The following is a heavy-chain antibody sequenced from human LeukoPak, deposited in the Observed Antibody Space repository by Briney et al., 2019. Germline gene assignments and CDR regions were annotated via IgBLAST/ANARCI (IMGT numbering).Heavy chain of an antibody. CDR2: IKDDGSDK. V-gene: IGHV3-7*05. D-gene: IGHD1-26*01. CDR1: GFTFSESW. Sequence: GGSLRLSCAASGFTFSESWMTWVRQAPGKGLEWVAHIKDDGSDKYYVDSVTGRFTISRDNTKSSLFLQMTSLTAEDTAVYYCATWDNAQEFAFCGRGTLVSVSS. CDR3: ATWDNAQEFAF. J-gene: IGHJ4*02.